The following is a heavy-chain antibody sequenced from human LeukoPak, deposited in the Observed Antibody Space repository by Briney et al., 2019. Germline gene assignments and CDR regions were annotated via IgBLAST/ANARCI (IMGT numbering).Heavy chain of an antibody. CDR2: INPDGGGT. Sequence: ASVKVSCKASGYTFTGYYILWVRQAPGQGLEWMGWINPDGGGTSYAQKFQGRVTMTRDTSISTAYMELSRLTSDDTAVFYCARGHHYFVSGSYYNFWGQGTLVTVSS. CDR3: ARGHHYFVSGSYYNF. D-gene: IGHD3-10*01. V-gene: IGHV1-2*02. CDR1: GYTFTGYY. J-gene: IGHJ4*02.